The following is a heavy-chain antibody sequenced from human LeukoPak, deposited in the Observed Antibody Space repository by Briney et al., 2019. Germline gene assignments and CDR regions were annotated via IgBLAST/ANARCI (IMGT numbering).Heavy chain of an antibody. J-gene: IGHJ4*02. CDR1: GYTFTGYY. D-gene: IGHD3-22*01. CDR2: INPNSGGT. V-gene: IGHV1-2*02. Sequence: ASVKVSCKASGYTFTGYYMHWVRQAPGQGLEWMGWINPNSGGTNYAQKFQGRVTITRDTSISTAYMELSRLRSDDTAVYYCARGRTYYYDSSGYYPSFRYWGQGTLVTVSS. CDR3: ARGRTYYYDSSGYYPSFRY.